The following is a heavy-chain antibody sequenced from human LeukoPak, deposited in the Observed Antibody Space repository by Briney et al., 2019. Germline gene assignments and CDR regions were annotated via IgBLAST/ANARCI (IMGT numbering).Heavy chain of an antibody. CDR2: INPNSGGT. CDR1: GYSITNYA. J-gene: IGHJ5*02. D-gene: IGHD2-2*01. CDR3: ARARVHCSSTSCYASVWFDP. Sequence: PGASVKVSCKASGYSITNYAILWVRQAPGQGLEWMGWINPNSGGTNYAQKFQGRVTMTRDTSISTAYMELSRLRSDDTAVYYCARARVHCSSTSCYASVWFDPWGQGTLVTVSS. V-gene: IGHV1-2*02.